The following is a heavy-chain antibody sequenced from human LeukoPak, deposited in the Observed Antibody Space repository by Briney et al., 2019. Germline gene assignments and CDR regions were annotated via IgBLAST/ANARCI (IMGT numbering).Heavy chain of an antibody. CDR2: ISPIFGTA. D-gene: IGHD7-27*01. CDR3: ASYSNWGDFDS. Sequence: ASVKVSCKASGGTFSSYAISWVRQAPGQGLEWMGGISPIFGTANYAQKFRGRVTVTADNSTTTTYMELSSLRFEDTALYYCASYSNWGDFDSWGQGTLVTVSS. V-gene: IGHV1-69*06. CDR1: GGTFSSYA. J-gene: IGHJ4*02.